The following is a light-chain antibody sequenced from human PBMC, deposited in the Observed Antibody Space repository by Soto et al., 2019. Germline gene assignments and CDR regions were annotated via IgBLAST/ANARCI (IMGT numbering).Light chain of an antibody. CDR1: SSDVGAYNY. CDR2: EVS. J-gene: IGLJ2*01. CDR3: SSYTSSHTLV. V-gene: IGLV2-14*01. Sequence: QSALTQPASVSGSPGQSITISCTGTSSDVGAYNYVSWYQQHPGKAPKLMFFEVSDRPSGVSNRFSGSKSGNTASLTISGLQDEDEADYYCSSYTSSHTLVFGGGTKLTVL.